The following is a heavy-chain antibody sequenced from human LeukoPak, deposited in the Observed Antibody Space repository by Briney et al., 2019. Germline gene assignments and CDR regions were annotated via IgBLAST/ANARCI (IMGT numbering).Heavy chain of an antibody. J-gene: IGHJ4*02. CDR3: AKPGYCSRTSCSAFDY. D-gene: IGHD2-2*01. Sequence: PGGSLRLSCAASGFTFSSYAMSWVRQAPGKGLEWVSAISGSGGSTYYADSVKGRVTISRDNSKNTLYLEMNSQRAEDTAVYYCAKPGYCSRTSCSAFDYWGQGTLVTVSS. CDR2: ISGSGGST. CDR1: GFTFSSYA. V-gene: IGHV3-23*01.